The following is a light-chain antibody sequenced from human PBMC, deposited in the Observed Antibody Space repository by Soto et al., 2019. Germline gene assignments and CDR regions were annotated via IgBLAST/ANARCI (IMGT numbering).Light chain of an antibody. CDR3: QSYDSSLSGLV. V-gene: IGLV1-40*01. CDR2: DNT. Sequence: QSVLTQPPSVSGAPGQRVTISCTGSSSNIGADNDVHWYQQLPGTAPKLLIYDNTNRPSGVPDRFSASKSGTSASLAITGLQAEDEADYYGQSYDSSLSGLVFGGGTKVTVL. CDR1: SSNIGADND. J-gene: IGLJ2*01.